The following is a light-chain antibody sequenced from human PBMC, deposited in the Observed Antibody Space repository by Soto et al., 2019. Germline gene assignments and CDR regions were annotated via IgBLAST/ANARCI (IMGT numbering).Light chain of an antibody. V-gene: IGKV3-15*01. Sequence: EIVMTQSPATLSLSPGERATLSCRASQSITRNLAWYQQTPGQAPRLLIYGASTRATGIPARFSGSGSGTEFTLTISSLQSEDFAVYYCQQRLHWPITFGQGTRLEIK. CDR1: QSITRN. J-gene: IGKJ5*01. CDR3: QQRLHWPIT. CDR2: GAS.